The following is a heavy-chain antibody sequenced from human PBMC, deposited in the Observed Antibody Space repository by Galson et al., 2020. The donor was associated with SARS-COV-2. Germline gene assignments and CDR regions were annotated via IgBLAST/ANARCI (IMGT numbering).Heavy chain of an antibody. Sequence: GGSPRLPCAAPGFTFSSYAMSWVRQAPGKGLEWVSAISGSGGSTYYADSVKGRFTISRDNSKNTLYLQMNSLRAEDTAVYYCARVDTAMDYFDYWGQGTLVTVSS. D-gene: IGHD5-18*01. V-gene: IGHV3-23*01. CDR1: GFTFSSYA. CDR2: ISGSGGST. J-gene: IGHJ4*02. CDR3: ARVDTAMDYFDY.